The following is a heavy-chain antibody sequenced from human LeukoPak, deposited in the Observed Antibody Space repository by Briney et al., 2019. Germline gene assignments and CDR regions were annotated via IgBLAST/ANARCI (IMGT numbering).Heavy chain of an antibody. CDR1: GWIFNNTW. Sequence: GGSLRLSCAATGWIFNNTWMSWVRLARGKGLEGVGRIKSETYGGTTEYAAPVKGRFTISRDFSENTLFLQMNSLKTEDTALYYCATTWSTRKCFDYWGRGTMVTVSS. D-gene: IGHD2-2*01. V-gene: IGHV3-15*01. J-gene: IGHJ4*02. CDR2: IKSETYGGTT. CDR3: ATTWSTRKCFDY.